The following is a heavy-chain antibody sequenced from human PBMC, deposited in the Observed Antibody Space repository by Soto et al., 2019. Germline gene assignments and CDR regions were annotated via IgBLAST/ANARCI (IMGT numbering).Heavy chain of an antibody. CDR3: ARIYGSGSYYPIGGDYYYYYMDV. J-gene: IGHJ6*03. V-gene: IGHV4-59*08. CDR2: IYYSGST. D-gene: IGHD3-10*01. Sequence: SETLSLTCTVSGGSISSYYWSWIRQPPGKGLEWIGYIYYSGSTNYNPSLKSRVTISVDTSKNQFSLKLSSVTAADTAVYYCARIYGSGSYYPIGGDYYYYYMDVWGKGTTVTVSS. CDR1: GGSISSYY.